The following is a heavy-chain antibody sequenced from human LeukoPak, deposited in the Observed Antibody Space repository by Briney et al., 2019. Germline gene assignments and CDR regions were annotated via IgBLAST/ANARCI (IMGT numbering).Heavy chain of an antibody. D-gene: IGHD3-3*01. CDR2: IYYSGST. Sequence: PSETLSLTCIVSGGSVSSGNYYWSWIRQPPGKGLDWIGDIYYSGSTNYNPSLKSRVTISVDTSKNQFSLKLTSVTAADTAVYYCAREGGFYRPLDYSGQGTLVTVSS. J-gene: IGHJ4*02. CDR1: GGSVSSGNYY. CDR3: AREGGFYRPLDY. V-gene: IGHV4-61*01.